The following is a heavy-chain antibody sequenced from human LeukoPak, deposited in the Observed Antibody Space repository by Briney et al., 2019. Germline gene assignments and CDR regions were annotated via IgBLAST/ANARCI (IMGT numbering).Heavy chain of an antibody. V-gene: IGHV1-8*01. CDR2: MNPDSGNT. D-gene: IGHD2-15*01. CDR1: GYTFTSYD. J-gene: IGHJ4*02. CDR3: ARGRRYCSGGSCYYSFEY. Sequence: ASVKVSCKASGYTFTSYDINWMRQATGQGLEWMGWMNPDSGNTGYAQKFQGRVTMTRNTSISTAYMELSSLRSEDTAVYYCARGRRYCSGGSCYYSFEYWGQGNLVTVSS.